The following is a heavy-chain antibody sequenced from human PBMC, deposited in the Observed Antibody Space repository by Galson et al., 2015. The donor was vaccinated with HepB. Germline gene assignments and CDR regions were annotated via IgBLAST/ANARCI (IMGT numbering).Heavy chain of an antibody. CDR3: AKGVDYGSGSAFDY. D-gene: IGHD3-10*01. V-gene: IGHV3-23*01. J-gene: IGHJ4*02. Sequence: SLRLSCAASGFTFSSYAMSWVRQAPGKGLEWVSAISGSGGSTYYADSVKGRFTISRDNSKNALYLQMNSLRAEDTAVYYCAKGVDYGSGSAFDYWGQGTLVTVSS. CDR1: GFTFSSYA. CDR2: ISGSGGST.